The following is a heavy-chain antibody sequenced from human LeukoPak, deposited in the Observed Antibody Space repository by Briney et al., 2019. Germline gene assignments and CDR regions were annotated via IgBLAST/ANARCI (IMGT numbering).Heavy chain of an antibody. CDR3: ARGTDMAMAGYYWGMDV. CDR1: GYSFSDHA. D-gene: IGHD6-19*01. V-gene: IGHV1-3*04. Sequence: ASVTVSCTASGYSFSDHAIHWLRQAPGQSLEWMAWITIDIDNTKYSHRFQDRVTITRDKSASTAYMELRNLRSEDTAVYFCARGTDMAMAGYYWGMDVWGKGTAVTVSS. CDR2: ITIDIDNT. J-gene: IGHJ6*04.